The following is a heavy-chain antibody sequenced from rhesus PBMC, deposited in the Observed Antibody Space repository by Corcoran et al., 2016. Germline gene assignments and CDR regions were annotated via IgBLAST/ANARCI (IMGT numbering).Heavy chain of an antibody. CDR1: GGSISGYYY. D-gene: IGHD4-29*01. Sequence: QVKLQQWGEGLVKPSETLSLTCAVYGGSISGYYYWSWIRQPPGKGLVWIGYLYGISESTNYHPSLQKRVTISKDTYKNQFSRKLSSVTAADTAVYSCARAYAPVAALDDGGQGVLVTVAS. CDR3: ARAYAPVAALDD. CDR2: LYGISEST. J-gene: IGHJ4*01. V-gene: IGHV4-73*01.